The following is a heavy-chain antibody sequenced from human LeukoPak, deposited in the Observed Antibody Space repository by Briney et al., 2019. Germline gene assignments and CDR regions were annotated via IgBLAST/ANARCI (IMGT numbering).Heavy chain of an antibody. V-gene: IGHV1-2*02. CDR1: GHTFTAYY. J-gene: IGHJ5*02. Sequence: ASVKVSCKASGHTFTAYYMFWVRQAPGQGLEWMGWINPNSGGTNYAPKFQGRVTMTTDTSTSTAYMELRSLRSDDTAVYYCARRGYSSWFDPWGQGTLVTVSS. D-gene: IGHD3-22*01. CDR2: INPNSGGT. CDR3: ARRGYSSWFDP.